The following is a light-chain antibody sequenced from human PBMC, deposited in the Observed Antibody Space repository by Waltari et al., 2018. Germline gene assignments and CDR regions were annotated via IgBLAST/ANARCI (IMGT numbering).Light chain of an antibody. CDR2: LSF. V-gene: IGKV2-28*01. Sequence: DIVMTQSQLSLPVTPGEPASISCRSSESLVHSNGYSYLDWYLQKPGQSPQLLIYLSFNRASGVPDRFIGSGSGTDFTLKISRVEAEDVGIYYCMQALETWTFGQGTKVEI. CDR1: ESLVHSNGYSY. CDR3: MQALETWT. J-gene: IGKJ1*01.